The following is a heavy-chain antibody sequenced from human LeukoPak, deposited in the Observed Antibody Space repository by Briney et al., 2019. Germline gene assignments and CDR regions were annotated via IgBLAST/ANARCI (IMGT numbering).Heavy chain of an antibody. CDR1: GFTFSTYA. D-gene: IGHD2-15*01. CDR3: ARARSCSRKADY. V-gene: IGHV3-21*01. Sequence: NPGGSLRLSCAASGFTFSTYAMSWVRQAPGKGLEWVSSISSSSSYIYYADSVKGRFTISRDNAKNSLYLQMNSLRAEDTAVYYCARARSCSRKADYWGQGTLVTVSS. J-gene: IGHJ4*02. CDR2: ISSSSSYI.